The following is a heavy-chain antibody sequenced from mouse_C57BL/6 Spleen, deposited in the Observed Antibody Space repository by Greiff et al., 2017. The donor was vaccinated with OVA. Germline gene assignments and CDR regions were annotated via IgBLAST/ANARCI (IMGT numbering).Heavy chain of an antibody. J-gene: IGHJ1*03. CDR1: GFTFSDYY. CDR2: ISNGGGST. V-gene: IGHV5-12*01. D-gene: IGHD1-3*01. Sequence: EVNVVESGGGLVQPGGSLKLSCAASGFTFSDYYMYWVRQTPEKRLEWVAYISNGGGSTYYPDTVKGRFTISRDNAKNTLYLQMSRLKSEDTAMYYCASLGGKGYFDVWGTGTTVTVSS. CDR3: ASLGGKGYFDV.